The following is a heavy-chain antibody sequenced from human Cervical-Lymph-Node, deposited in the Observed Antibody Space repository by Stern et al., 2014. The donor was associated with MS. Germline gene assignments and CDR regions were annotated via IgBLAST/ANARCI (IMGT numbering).Heavy chain of an antibody. J-gene: IGHJ3*01. D-gene: IGHD3-10*01. CDR2: ASYDGNK. CDR3: ARDRGIDDAFDL. V-gene: IGHV3-30*01. CDR1: GFSFSNYA. Sequence: VQLGESGGGVVQPGRSLRLSCAASGFSFSNYAVHWVRQAPGKGLKWVAVASYDGNKYSADSVKGRFTVSRDNSKNALYLQMNSLRTEDTAVYYCARDRGIDDAFDLWGQGTMVTVSA.